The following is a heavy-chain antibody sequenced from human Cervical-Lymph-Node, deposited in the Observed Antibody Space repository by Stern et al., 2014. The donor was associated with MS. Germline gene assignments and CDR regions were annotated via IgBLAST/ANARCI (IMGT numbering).Heavy chain of an antibody. CDR3: ARGDDDFWSGYYYDY. CDR2: ISTRSSTI. CDR1: GFTFSTYT. J-gene: IGHJ4*02. D-gene: IGHD3-3*01. V-gene: IGHV3-48*01. Sequence: EVQLVQSGGGLVQPGGSLRLSCAASGFTFSTYTMNWVRQAPGKGLTWVSYISTRSSTIHYAGSVQGRFTVSRDNARSSLYLQMNRLRAEDTAVYYCARGDDDFWSGYYYDYWGQGTLVTVSS.